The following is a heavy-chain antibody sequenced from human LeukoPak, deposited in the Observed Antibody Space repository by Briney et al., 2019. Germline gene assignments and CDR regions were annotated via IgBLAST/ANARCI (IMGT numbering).Heavy chain of an antibody. D-gene: IGHD2-21*02. Sequence: GGSLRLSCAASGFTFSSYGMSWVRQAPGKGLEWVSAISGSGGSTYYADSVKGRFTISRDNSKNTLYLQMNSLRAEDTAVYYCAKRGPVEAPAYCGGDCYSGPDDYWGQGTLVTVSS. CDR1: GFTFSSYG. CDR2: ISGSGGST. J-gene: IGHJ4*02. V-gene: IGHV3-23*01. CDR3: AKRGPVEAPAYCGGDCYSGPDDY.